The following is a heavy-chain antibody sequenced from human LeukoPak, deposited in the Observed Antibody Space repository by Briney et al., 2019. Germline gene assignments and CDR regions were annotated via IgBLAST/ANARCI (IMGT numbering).Heavy chain of an antibody. D-gene: IGHD5-12*01. V-gene: IGHV4-38-2*02. Sequence: SETLSLTCAVSGYSISSGYYWGWIRQPPGKGLEWIGSIYHSGSTYYNPSLKSRVTISVDTSKNQFSLKLSSLTATDTAVYYCARDRSGYGNWGQGNLVTVSS. J-gene: IGHJ4*02. CDR3: ARDRSGYGN. CDR1: GYSISSGYY. CDR2: IYHSGST.